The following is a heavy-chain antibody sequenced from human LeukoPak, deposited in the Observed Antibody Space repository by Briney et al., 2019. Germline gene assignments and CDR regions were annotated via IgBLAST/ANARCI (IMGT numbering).Heavy chain of an antibody. CDR1: GGSFSGYY. J-gene: IGHJ4*02. V-gene: IGHV4-34*01. CDR2: INHGGST. CDR3: ARGQTGALDY. D-gene: IGHD1-1*01. Sequence: PSETLSLTCAVYGGSFSGYYWSWIRQPPGKGLEWIGEINHGGSTNYNPSLKSRVTISVDTSKNQFSLKLSSVTAADTAVYYCARGQTGALDYWGQGTLVTVSS.